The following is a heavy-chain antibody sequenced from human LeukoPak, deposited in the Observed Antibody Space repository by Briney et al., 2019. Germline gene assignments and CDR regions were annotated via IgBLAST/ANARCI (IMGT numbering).Heavy chain of an antibody. CDR2: IWYDGSNK. Sequence: GGSLRLSCAASGFAFSSYGMHSVRQAPGKGLEWVAVIWYDGSNKYYADSVKGRFTISRDNSKNTLYLQMNSLRAEDTAVYYCAKAPYYDFRFMDVWGKGTTVTVSS. V-gene: IGHV3-33*06. J-gene: IGHJ6*04. D-gene: IGHD3-3*01. CDR1: GFAFSSYG. CDR3: AKAPYYDFRFMDV.